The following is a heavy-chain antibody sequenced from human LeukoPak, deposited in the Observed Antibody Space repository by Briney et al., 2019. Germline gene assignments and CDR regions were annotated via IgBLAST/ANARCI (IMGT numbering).Heavy chain of an antibody. Sequence: GGSLRLSCAASGFTVSRNYMSWVRQAPGKGLEWVSVIYSGGSTYYADSVKGRFIISRDISKNTVYLQMNSLRVEDTAVHYCARERVWGQGTLVTVSS. CDR1: GFTVSRNY. CDR3: ARERV. CDR2: IYSGGST. J-gene: IGHJ4*02. V-gene: IGHV3-53*01.